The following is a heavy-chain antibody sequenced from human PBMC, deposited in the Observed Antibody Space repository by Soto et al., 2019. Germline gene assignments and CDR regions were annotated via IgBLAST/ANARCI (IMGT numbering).Heavy chain of an antibody. Sequence: SVKVSCKASGGTFSSYAISWVRQAPGQGLEWMGGIIPIFGTANYAQKFQGRVTITADESTSTAYMELSSLRSEDTAVYYCARDSGYDHYYYYYGMDVWGHGTTVTVSS. V-gene: IGHV1-69*13. J-gene: IGHJ6*02. D-gene: IGHD5-12*01. CDR1: GGTFSSYA. CDR3: ARDSGYDHYYYYYGMDV. CDR2: IIPIFGTA.